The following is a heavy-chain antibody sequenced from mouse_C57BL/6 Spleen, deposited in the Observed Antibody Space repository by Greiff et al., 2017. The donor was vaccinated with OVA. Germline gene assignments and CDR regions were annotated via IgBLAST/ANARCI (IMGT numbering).Heavy chain of an antibody. Sequence: QVQLQQSGAELVKPGASVKLSCKASGYTFTSYWMHWVKQRPGQGLEWIGMIHPNSGSTNYNEKFKSKATLTVDKSSSTAYMQLSSLTSEDSAVYYCARLPLITTGAMDYWGQGTSVTVSS. CDR3: ARLPLITTGAMDY. D-gene: IGHD1-1*01. CDR1: GYTFTSYW. V-gene: IGHV1-64*01. J-gene: IGHJ4*01. CDR2: IHPNSGST.